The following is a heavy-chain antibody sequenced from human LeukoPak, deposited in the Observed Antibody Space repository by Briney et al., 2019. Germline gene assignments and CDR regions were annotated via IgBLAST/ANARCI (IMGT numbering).Heavy chain of an antibody. V-gene: IGHV3-23*01. CDR2: ISGSGGST. Sequence: EGSLRLSCAASGFTFSSYAMSWVRQAPGKGLEWVSAISGSGGSTYYADSVKGRFTISRDNSKNTLYLQMNSLRAEDTAVYYCARSDTAMEVFFDYWGQGTLVTVSS. CDR1: GFTFSSYA. J-gene: IGHJ4*02. CDR3: ARSDTAMEVFFDY. D-gene: IGHD5-18*01.